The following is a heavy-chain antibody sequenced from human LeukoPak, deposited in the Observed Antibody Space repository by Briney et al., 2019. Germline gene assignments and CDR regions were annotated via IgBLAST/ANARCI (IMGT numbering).Heavy chain of an antibody. CDR2: IWFDGSNK. CDR1: GFTFSSYW. CDR3: VRDPSGSGFAFDS. Sequence: PGGSLRLSCAASGFTFSSYWMNWVRQAPGKGLEWVAFIWFDGSNKHYADSVKGRFTISRDNSEDTLYLQMNSLRAEDTAVYYCVRDPSGSGFAFDSWGQGALVTVSS. D-gene: IGHD1-1*01. J-gene: IGHJ4*02. V-gene: IGHV3-33*08.